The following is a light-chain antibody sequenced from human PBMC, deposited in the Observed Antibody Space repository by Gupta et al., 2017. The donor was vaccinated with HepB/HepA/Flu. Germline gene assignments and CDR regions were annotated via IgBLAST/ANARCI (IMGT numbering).Light chain of an antibody. CDR2: DTT. V-gene: IGLV1-40*01. CDR3: QSYDTSLGGPYV. Sequence: QSVLTQPPSVYGAPGPRVASPCTGSSSNIGAVYDVHWYQQLPGTAPKLLIYDTTNRPSGVPDRFSGSKSGTSASLAITGLQAEDEAAYYCQSYDTSLGGPYVFGTGTKVTVL. J-gene: IGLJ1*01. CDR1: SSNIGAVYD.